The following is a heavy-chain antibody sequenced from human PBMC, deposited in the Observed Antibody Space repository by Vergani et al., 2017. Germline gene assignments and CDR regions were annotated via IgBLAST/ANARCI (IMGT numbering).Heavy chain of an antibody. CDR2: ISGSGGST. J-gene: IGHJ5*02. Sequence: EVQLLESGGGLVQPGGSLRLSCAASGFTFSSYAMSWVRQAPGRGLEWGSAISGSGGSTYYADSVTGRFTIARDNSKDTLYLQMNSLRAGDTAVYYCAKDRGYSSSWYGWFDPWGQGTLVTVSS. CDR3: AKDRGYSSSWYGWFDP. CDR1: GFTFSSYA. V-gene: IGHV3-23*01. D-gene: IGHD6-13*01.